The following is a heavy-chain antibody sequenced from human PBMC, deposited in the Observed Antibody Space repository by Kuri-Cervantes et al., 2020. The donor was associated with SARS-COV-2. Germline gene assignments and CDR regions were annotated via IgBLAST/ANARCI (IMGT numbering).Heavy chain of an antibody. V-gene: IGHV1-24*01. CDR3: ARGSGITIFGVLIGYYYYGMDV. D-gene: IGHD3-3*01. Sequence: ASVKVSCKVSGYTLTELSMHWVRQAPGKGLEWMGGFDPEDGETIYAQKFQGRVTMTRNTSINTAYMELSSLISEDTAVYYCARGSGITIFGVLIGYYYYGMDVWGQGTTVTVSS. J-gene: IGHJ6*02. CDR1: GYTLTELS. CDR2: FDPEDGET.